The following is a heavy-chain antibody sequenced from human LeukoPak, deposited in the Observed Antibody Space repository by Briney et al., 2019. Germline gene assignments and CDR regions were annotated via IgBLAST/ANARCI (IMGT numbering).Heavy chain of an antibody. CDR2: IRYDGSNK. Sequence: PGGSLRLSCAASGFTFSSYGMHWVRQAPGKGLEWVAFIRYDGSNKYYADSVKGRFTISRDNSKNTLYLQMNSLRAEDTAVYYCADAEDYYDSSGYLFPHWGQGTLVTVSS. CDR3: ADAEDYYDSSGYLFPH. CDR1: GFTFSSYG. V-gene: IGHV3-30*02. J-gene: IGHJ1*01. D-gene: IGHD3-22*01.